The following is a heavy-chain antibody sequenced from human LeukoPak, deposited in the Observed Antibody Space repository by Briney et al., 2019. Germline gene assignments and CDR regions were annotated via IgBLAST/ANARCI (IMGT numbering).Heavy chain of an antibody. V-gene: IGHV4-34*01. CDR3: AREYFGRKNGHVRAFDI. Sequence: SETLSLTSDVYSGSFSGYYWSWIRQPPGKGLEWIGEINHSGSTNYNPSLKSRVTISVETSKNQFSLKLSSVTAADTAVYYCAREYFGRKNGHVRAFDIWGQGTVVTVSS. D-gene: IGHD3-9*01. CDR1: SGSFSGYY. CDR2: INHSGST. J-gene: IGHJ3*02.